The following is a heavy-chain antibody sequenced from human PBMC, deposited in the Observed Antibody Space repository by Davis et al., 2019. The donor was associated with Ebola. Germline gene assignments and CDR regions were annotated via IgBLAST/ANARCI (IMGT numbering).Heavy chain of an antibody. Sequence: AASVKVSCKASGYTFTSYYMHWVRQAPGQGLEWMGIINPSDGNTNYAQKFQGRVTMTRDTSTTTVYMELSSLRSEDTAVYYCARDDTGYSSNLGRFRDHPFDLWAKGRWSPSLQ. D-gene: IGHD4-11*01. CDR1: GYTFTSYY. CDR2: INPSDGNT. CDR3: ARDDTGYSSNLGRFRDHPFDL. J-gene: IGHJ3*01. V-gene: IGHV1-46*01.